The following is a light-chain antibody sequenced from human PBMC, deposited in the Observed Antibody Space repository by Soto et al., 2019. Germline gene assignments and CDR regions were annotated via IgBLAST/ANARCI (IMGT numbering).Light chain of an antibody. CDR3: QSYDSSLSGFYV. CDR1: SSNIGAGYH. CDR2: GNS. Sequence: QSVLTQPPSVSGAPGQRVTISCTGSSSNIGAGYHVHWYQQLPGAAPKLLIYGNSNRPSGVPDRFSGSKSGTSASLAITGLQAEDEADYYCQSYDSSLSGFYVFGTGTKVTVL. V-gene: IGLV1-40*01. J-gene: IGLJ1*01.